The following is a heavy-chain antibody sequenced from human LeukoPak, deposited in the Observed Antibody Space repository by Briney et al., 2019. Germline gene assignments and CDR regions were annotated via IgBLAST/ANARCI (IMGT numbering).Heavy chain of an antibody. Sequence: PGGSLRLSCAASGFTFSTYAMSWVRQTPERGLEWVSAISDTGGNTFYADSVKGRFTISRDNSKNTLYLQMNSLRAEDTAIYYCAKAGIRKVTTPGNYFDYWGQGTLVTVSS. D-gene: IGHD4-17*01. CDR3: AKAGIRKVTTPGNYFDY. J-gene: IGHJ4*02. V-gene: IGHV3-23*01. CDR2: ISDTGGNT. CDR1: GFTFSTYA.